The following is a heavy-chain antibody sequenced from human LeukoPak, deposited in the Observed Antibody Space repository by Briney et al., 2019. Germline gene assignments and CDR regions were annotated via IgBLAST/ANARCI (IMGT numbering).Heavy chain of an antibody. Sequence: SETLSLTCTVSGGSISSYYWSWIRQPPGKGLEWIGYIYYSGSTNYNPSLKSRVTISVDTSKNQFSLKLSSVTAADTAVYYCARALSPYSSSWYYFDYWGQGTLVTVSS. V-gene: IGHV4-59*01. CDR2: IYYSGST. CDR3: ARALSPYSSSWYYFDY. D-gene: IGHD6-13*01. J-gene: IGHJ4*02. CDR1: GGSISSYY.